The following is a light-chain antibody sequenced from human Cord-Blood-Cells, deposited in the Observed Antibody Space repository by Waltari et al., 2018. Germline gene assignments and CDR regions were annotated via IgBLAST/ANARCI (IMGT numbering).Light chain of an antibody. Sequence: QSALTQPPPAPGSPGQSVTIPCTGTSSDASGYNYVPWYQQHPGKAPKLMIYEVSKGPSGVPDRFSGSKSGNTASLTVSGLQAEDEADYYCSSYAGSNNVVFGGGTKLTVL. CDR1: SSDASGYNY. V-gene: IGLV2-8*01. CDR2: EVS. J-gene: IGLJ2*01. CDR3: SSYAGSNNVV.